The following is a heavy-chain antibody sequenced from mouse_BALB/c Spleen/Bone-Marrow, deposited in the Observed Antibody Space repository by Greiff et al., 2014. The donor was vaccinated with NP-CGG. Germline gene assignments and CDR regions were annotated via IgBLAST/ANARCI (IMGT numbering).Heavy chain of an antibody. Sequence: EVQLQQSGAELVKPGASVKLSCTASGFNIKDTYMHWVKQRPEQGLEWIGRIDPANGNTKYDPKFQGKATITADTSSNTAYLQLSSLTSEDTAVYYCARYYCGSSHFDYWGQGTTLTVSS. V-gene: IGHV14-3*02. J-gene: IGHJ2*01. CDR2: IDPANGNT. CDR3: ARYYCGSSHFDY. D-gene: IGHD1-1*01. CDR1: GFNIKDTY.